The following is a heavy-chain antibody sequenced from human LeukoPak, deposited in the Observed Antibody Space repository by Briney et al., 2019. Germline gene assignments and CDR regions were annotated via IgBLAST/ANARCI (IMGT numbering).Heavy chain of an antibody. D-gene: IGHD6-19*01. CDR2: ISAYNGNT. J-gene: IGHJ4*02. CDR1: GYTFTSYG. Sequence: ASVKVSCKASGYTFTSYGISWVRQAPGQGLEWMGWISAYNGNTNYAQKLQGRVTMTTDTSTSTAYMELSSLRSEDTAVYYCATGRSGYSSGWPFDYWGQGTLVTVSS. V-gene: IGHV1-18*01. CDR3: ATGRSGYSSGWPFDY.